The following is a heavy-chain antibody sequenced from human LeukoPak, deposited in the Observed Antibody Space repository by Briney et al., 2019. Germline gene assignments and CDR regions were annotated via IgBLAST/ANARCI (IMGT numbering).Heavy chain of an antibody. J-gene: IGHJ3*02. CDR1: GGSISSSSYY. CDR2: IYYSGST. V-gene: IGHV4-39*07. Sequence: SETLSLTCTVSGGSISSSSYYWGWIRHPPGKGLEWIGSIYYSGSTYYNPSLKSRVTISVDTSKNQFSRKLSSVTATDTAEYYCARDYYDSSGYYDDAFDIWGQGTMVTVSS. D-gene: IGHD3-22*01. CDR3: ARDYYDSSGYYDDAFDI.